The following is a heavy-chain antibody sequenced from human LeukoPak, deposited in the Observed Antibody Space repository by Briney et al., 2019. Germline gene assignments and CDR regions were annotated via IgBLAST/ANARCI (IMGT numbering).Heavy chain of an antibody. CDR2: IYYSGSI. CDR1: GASINGYY. V-gene: IGHV4-59*08. CDR3: ARHSNYFGS. J-gene: IGHJ4*02. Sequence: SETLSLTCTVSGASINGYYWNWIRQPPGKGLEWIGQIYYSGSINYNPTLKSRVTISIDTSKNQFSLKLNSVTAADTAVYYCARHSNYFGSWGQGTLVTVSS.